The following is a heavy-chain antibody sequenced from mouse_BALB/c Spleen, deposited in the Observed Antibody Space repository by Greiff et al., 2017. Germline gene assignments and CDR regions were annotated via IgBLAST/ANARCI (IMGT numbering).Heavy chain of an antibody. D-gene: IGHD1-2*01. V-gene: IGHV1-69*02. CDR1: GYTFTSYW. J-gene: IGHJ4*01. CDR3: TRYGYGYYAMDY. Sequence: VQLQQPGAELVRPGASVKLSCKASGYTFTSYWINWVKQRPGQGLEWIGNIYPSDSYTNYNQKFKDKATLTVDKSSSTAYMQLSSPTSEDSAVYYCTRYGYGYYAMDYWGQGTSVTVSS. CDR2: IYPSDSYT.